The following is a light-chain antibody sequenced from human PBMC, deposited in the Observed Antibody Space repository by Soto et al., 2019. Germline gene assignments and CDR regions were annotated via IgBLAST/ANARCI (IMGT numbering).Light chain of an antibody. CDR3: QQLNSYPLT. Sequence: DIQMTQSPSTLSASAGDRVTITCRASQSISTWLAWYQQEPGKAPKLLIHKASSLQSGVPSRFSGSGSGTDFTLTISSLQPEDFATYSCQQLNSYPLTFGGGTKV. CDR1: QSISTW. J-gene: IGKJ4*01. CDR2: KAS. V-gene: IGKV1-5*03.